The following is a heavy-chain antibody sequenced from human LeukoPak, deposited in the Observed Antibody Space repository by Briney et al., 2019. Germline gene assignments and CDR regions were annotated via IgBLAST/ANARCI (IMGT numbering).Heavy chain of an antibody. CDR3: ARGYYYDSSGYYYSSSDFDY. Sequence: GGSLRLSCAASGFTFSSYEMNWVRQAPGKGLEWVSYISGSGSTIYYADSVKGRFTISRDNAKNSLYLQMNSLRAEDTAVYYCARGYYYDSSGYYYSSSDFDYWGQGTLVTVSS. J-gene: IGHJ4*02. D-gene: IGHD3-22*01. CDR2: ISGSGSTI. V-gene: IGHV3-48*03. CDR1: GFTFSSYE.